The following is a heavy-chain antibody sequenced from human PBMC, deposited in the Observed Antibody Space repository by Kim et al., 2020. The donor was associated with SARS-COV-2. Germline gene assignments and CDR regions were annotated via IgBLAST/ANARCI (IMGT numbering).Heavy chain of an antibody. J-gene: IGHJ4*02. CDR2: ISTYNGNT. D-gene: IGHD2-15*01. Sequence: ASVKVSCKTYGYSFSDFGITWVRQVPGQGLEWMGWISTYNGNTNYLQKLQGRVTFAADISTSTSYMELRSLTSDDTAVYFCARGAISSTGRLDYWGQGTLVTVSS. CDR3: ARGAISSTGRLDY. CDR1: GYSFSDFG. V-gene: IGHV1-18*01.